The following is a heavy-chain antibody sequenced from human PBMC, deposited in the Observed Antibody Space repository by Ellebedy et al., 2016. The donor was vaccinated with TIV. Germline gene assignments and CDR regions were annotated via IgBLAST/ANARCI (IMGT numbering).Heavy chain of an antibody. D-gene: IGHD6-19*01. V-gene: IGHV3-23*01. J-gene: IGHJ4*02. CDR1: GFTFSSYA. CDR3: AKCREPQWLASFFDY. Sequence: GESLKISXAASGFTFSSYAMSWVRQAPGKGLERVSAISGSGGSTYYADSVKGRFTISRDNSKNTLYLQMNSLRAEDTAVYYCAKCREPQWLASFFDYWGQGTLVTVSS. CDR2: ISGSGGST.